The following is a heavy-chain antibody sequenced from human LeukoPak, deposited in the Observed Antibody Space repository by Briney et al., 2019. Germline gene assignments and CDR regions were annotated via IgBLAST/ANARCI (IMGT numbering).Heavy chain of an antibody. CDR2: ISGSGGST. V-gene: IGHV3-23*01. D-gene: IGHD6-19*01. CDR3: VGGGWYDLGWFDP. CDR1: GFTFSSYA. Sequence: GGSLRLSRAASGFTFSSYAMSWVRQAPGKGLEWVSAISGSGGSTYYADSVKGRFTISRDNSKNTLYLQMNSLRAEDTAVYYCVGGGWYDLGWFDPWGQGTLVTVSS. J-gene: IGHJ5*02.